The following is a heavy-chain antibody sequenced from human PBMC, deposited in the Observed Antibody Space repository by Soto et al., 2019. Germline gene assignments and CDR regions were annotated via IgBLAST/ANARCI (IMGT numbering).Heavy chain of an antibody. CDR1: GYTFTSSG. Sequence: QVQLVQSGPALKRPGASMKVSCKASGYTFTSSGISWVRQAPGQGLEWMAWISPLKGRTQYSQKAQGRVTLSTDTSSNTAYMDMTTLRVDVTAVYYCAMDYGDRPEYFKHWCQGTLVTVS. CDR2: ISPLKGRT. CDR3: AMDYGDRPEYFKH. J-gene: IGHJ1*01. D-gene: IGHD4-17*01. V-gene: IGHV1-18*04.